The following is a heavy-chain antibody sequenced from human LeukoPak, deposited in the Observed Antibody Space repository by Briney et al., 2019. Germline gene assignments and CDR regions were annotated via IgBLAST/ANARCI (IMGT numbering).Heavy chain of an antibody. Sequence: ASVKVSCKASGGTFSSYAISWVRQAPGQGLEWMGGIIPIFGTANYAQKFQGRVTITADESTSTAYMELSSLRSGDTAVYYCARDPITVTTGGRYYYYGMDVWGKGTTVTVSS. CDR2: IIPIFGTA. J-gene: IGHJ6*04. V-gene: IGHV1-69*13. D-gene: IGHD4-11*01. CDR3: ARDPITVTTGGRYYYYGMDV. CDR1: GGTFSSYA.